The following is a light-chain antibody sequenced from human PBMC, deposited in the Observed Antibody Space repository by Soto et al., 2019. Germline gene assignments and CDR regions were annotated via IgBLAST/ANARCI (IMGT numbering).Light chain of an antibody. Sequence: EMVLTQSPGTVSLSPGERATLSCRASQSVSSSYLAWYQQKPGQAPRLLIYGASSRATGIPDRFSGSGSGTDFTLTISRLEPEDFAVYYCQQYGSSPLTFGGGTKVHIK. V-gene: IGKV3-20*01. J-gene: IGKJ4*01. CDR3: QQYGSSPLT. CDR1: QSVSSSY. CDR2: GAS.